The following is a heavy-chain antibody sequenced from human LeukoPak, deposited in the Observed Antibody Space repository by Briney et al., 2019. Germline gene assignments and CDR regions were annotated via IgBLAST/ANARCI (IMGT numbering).Heavy chain of an antibody. CDR1: DGSISSYY. Sequence: SQTLSLTCTVSDGSISSYYWSWIRQPPGKGLEWIGYIYYSGSTNYNPSLKSRVTISVDTSKNQFSLKLSSVTAADTAVYYCARISPLPMPNAPYVDYWGQGTLVTVSS. CDR2: IYYSGST. CDR3: ARISPLPMPNAPYVDY. J-gene: IGHJ4*02. D-gene: IGHD2-2*01. V-gene: IGHV4-59*01.